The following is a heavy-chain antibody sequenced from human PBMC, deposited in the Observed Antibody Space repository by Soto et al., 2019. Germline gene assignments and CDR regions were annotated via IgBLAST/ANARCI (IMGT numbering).Heavy chain of an antibody. CDR1: GFTVSSNY. J-gene: IGHJ3*02. V-gene: IGHV3-66*01. CDR2: IYSGGST. CDR3: VREGSRSGYCSGGSCYSAFDI. D-gene: IGHD2-15*01. Sequence: GGSLRLSCAASGFTVSSNYMSWVRQAPGKGLERVSVIYSGGSTYYADSVKGRFTISRDNSKNTLYLQMNSLRAEDTAVYYCVREGSRSGYCSGGSCYSAFDIWGQGTMVTVSS.